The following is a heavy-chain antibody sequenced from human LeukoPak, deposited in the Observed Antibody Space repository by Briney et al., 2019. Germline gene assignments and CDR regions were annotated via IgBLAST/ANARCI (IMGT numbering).Heavy chain of an antibody. Sequence: GGSLRLSCAASGFTFSSYGMNWVRQAPGKGLEWVSSIASSSTYTYYSDSVKGRFTISRDNAKNSLYLQMNSLRAEDTAVYYCARDAGTDYWGQGTLVTVSS. V-gene: IGHV3-21*01. CDR1: GFTFSSYG. J-gene: IGHJ4*02. CDR2: IASSSTYT. D-gene: IGHD1-1*01. CDR3: ARDAGTDY.